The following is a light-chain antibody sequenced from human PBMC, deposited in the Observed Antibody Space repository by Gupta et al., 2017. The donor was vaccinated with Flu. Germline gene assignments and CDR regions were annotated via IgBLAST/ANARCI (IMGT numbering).Light chain of an antibody. Sequence: VTPGESAAISCRSSQRLLHPNGNNYSAWFLCEPGKSPQLLMYWGSTRAFGVPDKFSSSGSGTDFTLKISIVEAEDGGVYYCMETVRNPKTLGQGTKVEIK. J-gene: IGKJ1*01. CDR2: WGS. V-gene: IGKV2-28*01. CDR3: METVRNPKT. CDR1: QRLLHPNGNNY.